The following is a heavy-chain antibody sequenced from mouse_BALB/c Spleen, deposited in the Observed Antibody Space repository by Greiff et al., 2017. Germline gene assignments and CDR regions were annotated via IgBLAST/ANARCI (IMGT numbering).Heavy chain of an antibody. J-gene: IGHJ4*01. Sequence: QVQLKQSGAELVRPGSSVKISCKASGYAFSSYWMNWVKQRPGQGLEWIGQIYPGDGDTNYNGKFKGKATLTADKSSSTAYMQLSSLTSEDSAVYFCERYGRDAMDYWGQGTSVTVSS. V-gene: IGHV1-80*01. CDR1: GYAFSSYW. D-gene: IGHD1-1*01. CDR3: ERYGRDAMDY. CDR2: IYPGDGDT.